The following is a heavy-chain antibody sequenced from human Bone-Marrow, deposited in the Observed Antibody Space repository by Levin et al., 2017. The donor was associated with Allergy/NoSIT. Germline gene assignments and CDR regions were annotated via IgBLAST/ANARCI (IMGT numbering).Heavy chain of an antibody. V-gene: IGHV3-74*01. CDR2: SNSDGSIT. CDR1: GFTFSQYW. J-gene: IGHJ4*02. Sequence: PGGSLRLSCEGSGFTFSQYWVHWVRQVPGKGLMWVSRSNSDGSITTFADSVKGRFTISRDNAKNTVYLQMNSLRDEDTAVYYCVRSDAAILDYWGQGTQVTVSA. D-gene: IGHD2-21*01. CDR3: VRSDAAILDY.